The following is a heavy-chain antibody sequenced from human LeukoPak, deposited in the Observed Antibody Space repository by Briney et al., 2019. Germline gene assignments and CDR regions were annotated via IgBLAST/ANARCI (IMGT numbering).Heavy chain of an antibody. CDR2: IYSSGST. J-gene: IGHJ4*02. CDR1: GASISGSGYY. CDR3: AKSGGYGLIDY. Sequence: PSGTLSLTCTVSGASISGSGYYWGWIRQPPGKGLEWVGSIYSSGSTYYNASLQSRVTISIETSKNQISLRLNSVTAADTAMYYCAKSGGYGLIDYWGQGTLVTVSS. D-gene: IGHD1-26*01. V-gene: IGHV4-39*01.